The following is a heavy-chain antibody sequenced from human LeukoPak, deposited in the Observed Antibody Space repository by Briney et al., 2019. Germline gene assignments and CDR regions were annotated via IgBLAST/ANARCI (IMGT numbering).Heavy chain of an antibody. CDR1: GYTLTELS. V-gene: IGHV1-24*01. Sequence: ASVKVSCKVSGYTLTELSMHWVRQAPGKGLEWMGGFDPEDGETIYAQKFQGRVTMTEDTSTDTAYMELSSLRFEDTAVYYCASRASDSSGADYWGQGTLVTVSS. CDR3: ASRASDSSGADY. D-gene: IGHD3-22*01. J-gene: IGHJ4*02. CDR2: FDPEDGET.